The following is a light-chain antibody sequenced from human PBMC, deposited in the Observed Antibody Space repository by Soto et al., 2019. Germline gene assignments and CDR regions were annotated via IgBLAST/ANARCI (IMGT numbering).Light chain of an antibody. CDR3: HQYYRPPLT. V-gene: IGKV4-1*01. J-gene: IGKJ4*01. CDR2: WAP. CDR1: QSVLYSSNNKNS. Sequence: DIVMTQSPDSLAVSLGERATINCKSSQSVLYSSNNKNSLAWYQQKPGQPPKLLIYWAPTRESVVPARFSGSGYGTDFTPTISSLQAEDVAVYYCHQYYRPPLTFGRGTNVDIK.